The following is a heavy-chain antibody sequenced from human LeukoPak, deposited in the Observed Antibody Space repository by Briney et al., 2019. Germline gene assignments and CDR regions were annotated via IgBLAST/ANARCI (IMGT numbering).Heavy chain of an antibody. CDR2: ISYDGSNK. CDR1: GFTFSSYA. J-gene: IGHJ4*02. Sequence: PGGSLRLSCAASGFTFSSYAMPWVRQAPGKGLEWVAVISYDGSNKYYADSVKGRFTISRDNSKNTLYLQMNSLRAEDTAVYYCARAHPGDMIVVVTYYFDYWGQGTLVTVSS. CDR3: ARAHPGDMIVVVTYYFDY. V-gene: IGHV3-30-3*01. D-gene: IGHD3-22*01.